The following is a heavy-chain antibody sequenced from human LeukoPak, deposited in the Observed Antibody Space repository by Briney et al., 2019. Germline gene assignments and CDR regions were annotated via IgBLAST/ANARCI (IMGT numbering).Heavy chain of an antibody. J-gene: IGHJ6*03. D-gene: IGHD1-26*01. Sequence: TSQTLSLTCTVSGGSISSGSYYWSWIRQPAGKGLEWIGRIYTSGSTNYNPSLKSRVTISVDTSKNQFSLKLSSVTAADTAVYYCARDQVGYYHYYYMDVWGKGTTVTVSS. CDR3: ARDQVGYYHYYYMDV. CDR1: GGSISSGSYY. CDR2: IYTSGST. V-gene: IGHV4-61*02.